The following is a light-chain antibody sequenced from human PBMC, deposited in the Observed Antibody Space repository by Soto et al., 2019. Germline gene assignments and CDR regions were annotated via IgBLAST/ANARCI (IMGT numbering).Light chain of an antibody. J-gene: IGKJ4*01. CDR3: QHRSNWLT. CDR2: DAS. Sequence: EIVLTQSPATLSLSPGERATLSCRASQSVSSYLAWYQQKPGQAPRLLIYDASTRATGIPARFSGSGSGTDFTLSIIGLEPEDFAFYYCQHRSNWLTFGGGTKVEIK. CDR1: QSVSSY. V-gene: IGKV3-11*01.